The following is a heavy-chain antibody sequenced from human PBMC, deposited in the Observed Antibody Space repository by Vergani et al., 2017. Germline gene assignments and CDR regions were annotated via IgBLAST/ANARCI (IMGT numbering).Heavy chain of an antibody. CDR3: ARGGRYYDSSGLDY. J-gene: IGHJ4*02. D-gene: IGHD3-22*01. V-gene: IGHV3-48*03. CDR1: GFTFSSYE. CDR2: ISSSGSTI. Sequence: EVQLVESGGGLVQPGGSLRLSCAASGFTFSSYEMNWVRQAPGKGLEWVSYISSSGSTIYYAASVKGRFTISRDNAKNSLYLQMNSLRADDTAVYYCARGGRYYDSSGLDYWGQGTLVTVSS.